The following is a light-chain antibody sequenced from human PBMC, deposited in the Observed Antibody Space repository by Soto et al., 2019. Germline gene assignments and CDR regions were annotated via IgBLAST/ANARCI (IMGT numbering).Light chain of an antibody. CDR3: SSYTSSSTLLYV. J-gene: IGLJ1*01. V-gene: IGLV2-14*01. CDR2: GVI. CDR1: SSDVGGYDY. Sequence: QSALPQPASVSGSPGQSITISCTGTSSDVGGYDYVSWYQQYPGKAPTLLIYGVINRPSGVSFRFSGSKSGNTASLTISGLQAEDEADYYCSSYTSSSTLLYVFGTGTKVTVL.